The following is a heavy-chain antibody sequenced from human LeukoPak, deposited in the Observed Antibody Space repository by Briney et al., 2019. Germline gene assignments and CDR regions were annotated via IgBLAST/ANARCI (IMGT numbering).Heavy chain of an antibody. D-gene: IGHD3-3*01. CDR2: IYHSGST. J-gene: IGHJ4*02. CDR3: ARGSYDFWSVTGHYYFDY. V-gene: IGHV4-4*02. Sequence: SGTLSLTCAVSGGSISSSNWWSWVRQPPGKGLEWIGEIYHSGSTNYNPSLKSRVTISVDTSKNQFSLKLSSVTAADTAVYYCARGSYDFWSVTGHYYFDYWGQGTLVTVSS. CDR1: GGSISSSNW.